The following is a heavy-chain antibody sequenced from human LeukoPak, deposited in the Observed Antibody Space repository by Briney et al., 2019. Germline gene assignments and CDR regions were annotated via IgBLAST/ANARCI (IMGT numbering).Heavy chain of an antibody. CDR3: ARDQYGDYEDPIRAAYAFDI. V-gene: IGHV3-21*01. CDR2: ISSSSSYI. D-gene: IGHD4-17*01. CDR1: GFTFSSYS. Sequence: PGGSLRLSCAASGFTFSSYSMNWVRQAPGKGLEWVSSISSSSSYIYYADSVKGRFTISRDNAKNSLYLQMNSLRAEDTAVYYCARDQYGDYEDPIRAAYAFDIWGQGTMVTVSS. J-gene: IGHJ3*02.